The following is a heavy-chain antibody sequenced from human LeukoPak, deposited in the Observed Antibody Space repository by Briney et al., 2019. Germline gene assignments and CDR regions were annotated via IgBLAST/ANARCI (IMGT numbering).Heavy chain of an antibody. CDR1: GYTFTNYD. J-gene: IGHJ4*02. Sequence: ASVKVSCKASGYTFTNYDINWVRQATGQGLEWMGWMNPKSGNTGYERKFQGRVTMTRNTSISTAYMELSSLRFDDTAVYYCARGRWGESSGYSVLNYWGQGTLVTVSS. V-gene: IGHV1-8*01. CDR3: ARGRWGESSGYSVLNY. D-gene: IGHD3-22*01. CDR2: MNPKSGNT.